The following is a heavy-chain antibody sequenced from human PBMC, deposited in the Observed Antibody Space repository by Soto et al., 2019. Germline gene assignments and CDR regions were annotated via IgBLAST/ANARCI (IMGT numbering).Heavy chain of an antibody. CDR1: GFTFSSYA. J-gene: IGHJ5*02. D-gene: IGHD2-2*01. CDR3: AKDKVHCSSTSCHNWFDP. V-gene: IGHV3-23*01. CDR2: ISGSGGST. Sequence: GGSLRLSCAASGFTFSSYAMSWVRQAPGKGLEWVSAISGSGGSTYYADSVKGRFTISRDNSKNTLYLQMNSLRAEDTAVYYCAKDKVHCSSTSCHNWFDPWGQGTLVTVSS.